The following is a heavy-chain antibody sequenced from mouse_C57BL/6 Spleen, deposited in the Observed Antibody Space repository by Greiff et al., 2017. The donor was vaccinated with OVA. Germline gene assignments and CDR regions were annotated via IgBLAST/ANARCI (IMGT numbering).Heavy chain of an antibody. CDR3: ARSPYGSSHYYAMDY. J-gene: IGHJ4*01. CDR2: INPYNGGT. D-gene: IGHD1-1*01. Sequence: LVEPGASVKMSCKASGYTFTDYYMNWVKQSHGKSLEWIGVINPYNGGTSYNQKFKGKATLTVDKSSSTAYMELNSLTSEDSAVYYCARSPYGSSHYYAMDYWGQGTSVTVSS. CDR1: GYTFTDYY. V-gene: IGHV1-19*01.